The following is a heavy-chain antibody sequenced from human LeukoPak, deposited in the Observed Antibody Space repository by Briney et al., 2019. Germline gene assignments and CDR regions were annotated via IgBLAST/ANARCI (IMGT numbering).Heavy chain of an antibody. V-gene: IGHV3-74*01. D-gene: IGHD3-3*01. Sequence: GGSLRLFCAASGFTFSRHYMHWVRQAPGKGLVWVSRVNGVGTDKIYADSVKGRFTISRDNAKNTLYLQMNSLRVEDTAMYYCIRDWDHYDFDSWGQGVLVTVSS. CDR1: GFTFSRHY. CDR2: VNGVGTDK. CDR3: IRDWDHYDFDS. J-gene: IGHJ5*01.